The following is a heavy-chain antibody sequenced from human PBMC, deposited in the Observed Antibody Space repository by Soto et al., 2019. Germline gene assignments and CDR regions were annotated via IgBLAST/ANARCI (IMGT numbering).Heavy chain of an antibody. D-gene: IGHD2-15*01. CDR2: IIPNNGHT. CDR3: ARDRGVAALDDVADF. J-gene: IGHJ4*02. V-gene: IGHV1-18*04. CDR1: GFTITRYG. Sequence: SVKLSCEASGFTITRYGISWVRQAPGQGLEWMGWIIPNNGHTVVAQKLPGRLTMTTDTSASIAYMELTNLSTEDTDLYYCARDRGVAALDDVADFWAQGTLVTVSS.